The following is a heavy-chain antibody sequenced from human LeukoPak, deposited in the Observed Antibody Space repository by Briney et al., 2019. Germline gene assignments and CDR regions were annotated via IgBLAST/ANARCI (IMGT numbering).Heavy chain of an antibody. CDR3: ARAGYCSSANCYAGTYFDY. J-gene: IGHJ4*02. Sequence: GGSLRLSCAASGFTFSSYAMHWVRQAPGKGLEYVSGISSNGGSTYYADSVKGRFTISRDNSRNTLYLQMDSLRADDMAVYYCARAGYCSSANCYAGTYFDYWGQGTLVTVSS. V-gene: IGHV3-64*02. CDR1: GFTFSSYA. CDR2: ISSNGGST. D-gene: IGHD2-2*01.